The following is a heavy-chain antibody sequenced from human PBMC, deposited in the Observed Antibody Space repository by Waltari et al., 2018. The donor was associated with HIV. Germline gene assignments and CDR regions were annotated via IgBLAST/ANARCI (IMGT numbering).Heavy chain of an antibody. CDR2: IYYSGET. Sequence: QLQLPASRPRLLKAAETLSLTGTISADSITHTNNYWGWIRQPPGKALEWIANIYYSGETAYKPSLKSRVTISVDTSKSHFALRLNSVTAADTALYYCAGRVLGGYDAFDIWGQGTLVTVSS. D-gene: IGHD5-12*01. CDR1: ADSITHTNNY. J-gene: IGHJ3*02. CDR3: AGRVLGGYDAFDI. V-gene: IGHV4-39*02.